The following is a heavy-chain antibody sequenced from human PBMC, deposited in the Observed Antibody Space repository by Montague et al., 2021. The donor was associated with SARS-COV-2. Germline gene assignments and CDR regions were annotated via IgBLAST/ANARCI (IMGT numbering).Heavy chain of an antibody. CDR1: GFSLSTSGMC. CDR3: ARTYYDILPNLYYFDY. Sequence: PALVKPTQTLTLTCTFSGFSLSTSGMCVSWIRQPPGKALEWLALIDRDDDKYYSTSLKTRLTISKDTSKNQVVLTMTNMDPVDTATYYCARTYYDILPNLYYFDYWGQGTLVTVS. V-gene: IGHV2-70*01. D-gene: IGHD3-9*01. CDR2: IDRDDDK. J-gene: IGHJ4*02.